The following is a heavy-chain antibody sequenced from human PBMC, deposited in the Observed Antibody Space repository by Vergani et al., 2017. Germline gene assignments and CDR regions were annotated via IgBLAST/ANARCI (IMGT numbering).Heavy chain of an antibody. CDR3: ARGDYGILTGYRY. Sequence: QVPVVQSGAEVKKSGASVKVSCKTSGYTFSNYYMHWVRQAPGQGLEWLGIINPSGGHTNYAQKFQGRVTMTRDTSPSTVYMELSSLRSVDTAIYYCARGDYGILTGYRYWGQGTLVTVSA. J-gene: IGHJ4*02. CDR1: GYTFSNYY. D-gene: IGHD3-9*01. V-gene: IGHV1-46*03. CDR2: INPSGGHT.